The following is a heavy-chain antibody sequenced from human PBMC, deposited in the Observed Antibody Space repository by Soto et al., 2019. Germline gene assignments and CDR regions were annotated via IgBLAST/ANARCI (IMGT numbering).Heavy chain of an antibody. CDR3: ARFRSMVRGYGVDV. CDR1: SGSISSSDYY. V-gene: IGHV4-30-4*01. J-gene: IGHJ6*02. CDR2: INYSGRT. D-gene: IGHD3-10*01. Sequence: PSETLSLTCSVSSGSISSSDYYWSLIRQPPGKGLEWIGYINYSGRTYYKPSLKSRVSISIDTSKNKFSLRLSSVAAADTAVYFCARFRSMVRGYGVDVWGQGTTVTAP.